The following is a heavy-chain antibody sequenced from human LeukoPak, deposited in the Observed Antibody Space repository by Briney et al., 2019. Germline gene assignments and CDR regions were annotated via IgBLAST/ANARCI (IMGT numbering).Heavy chain of an antibody. CDR2: ISSSSNYK. V-gene: IGHV3-21*01. CDR1: AFTFSTYS. Sequence: GGSLRLSCAASAFTFSTYSMNWVRQAPGKGLEWVSSISSSSNYKYYADSVKGRFTISRDNAKNSLYLQMNSLRAEDTAVYYCARDGERHYYYMAVWGKGPPVPVSS. CDR3: ARDGERHYYYMAV. J-gene: IGHJ6*03. D-gene: IGHD3-10*01.